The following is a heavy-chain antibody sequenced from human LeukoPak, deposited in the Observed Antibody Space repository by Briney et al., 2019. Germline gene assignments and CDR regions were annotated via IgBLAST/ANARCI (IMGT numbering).Heavy chain of an antibody. CDR1: GGSFSGYY. CDR2: IYYTGST. V-gene: IGHV4-34*01. J-gene: IGHJ4*02. D-gene: IGHD2-2*01. Sequence: SETLSLTCAVYGGSFSGYYWSWIRQPPGKGLEWIGIIYYTGSTHYNPSLESRITISVDTSKNQFSLKLSSVTAADTAVYYCARQGPNLTVIVPTAVEYWGQGTLVTVSS. CDR3: ARQGPNLTVIVPTAVEY.